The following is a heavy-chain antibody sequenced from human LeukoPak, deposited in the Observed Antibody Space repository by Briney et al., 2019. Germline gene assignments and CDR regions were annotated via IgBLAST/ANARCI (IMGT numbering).Heavy chain of an antibody. CDR2: IIPVFGTT. D-gene: IGHD3-3*01. V-gene: IGHV1-69*05. CDR1: GGTFSSYR. Sequence: SVKVSCKASGGTFSSYRITWVRQAPGQGLEWVGRIIPVFGTTNYAQKFQGRLTITTDESTSTAYMELSSLRSEDTAVYYFAREGITIFGQGSSWGQGALVTVSS. J-gene: IGHJ4*02. CDR3: AREGITIFGQGSS.